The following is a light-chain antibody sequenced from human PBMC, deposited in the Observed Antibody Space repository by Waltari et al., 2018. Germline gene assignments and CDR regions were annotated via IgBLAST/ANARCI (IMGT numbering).Light chain of an antibody. J-gene: IGKJ1*01. V-gene: IGKV3-20*01. CDR2: AGS. CDR1: QSISKY. Sequence: VLTQSPGTLSLSPGERATLSCRASQSISKYLVWYQQRPGHAHRLLIYAGSTRAAGIPDRVSGSGYGTYFTLTISRLEPEDFAMYYCQNHERLPATFGQGTKVEFK. CDR3: QNHERLPAT.